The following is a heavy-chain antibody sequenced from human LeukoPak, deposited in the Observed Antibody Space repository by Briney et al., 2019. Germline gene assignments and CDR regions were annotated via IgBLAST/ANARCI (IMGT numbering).Heavy chain of an antibody. J-gene: IGHJ6*02. CDR3: ARDQVRVRYYYYYGMDV. Sequence: GGSLRLSCAASGFTFSSYGMHWVRQAPGKGLEWVAVIWYDGSNKYYADSVKGRFTISRDNSKNTLYLQMNSLRAEDTAVYYCARDQVRVRYYYYYGMDVWGQGTTVTVSS. CDR2: IWYDGSNK. D-gene: IGHD3-10*01. V-gene: IGHV3-33*01. CDR1: GFTFSSYG.